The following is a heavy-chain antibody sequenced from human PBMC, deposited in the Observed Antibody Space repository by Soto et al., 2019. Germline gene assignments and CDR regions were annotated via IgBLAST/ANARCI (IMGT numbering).Heavy chain of an antibody. Sequence: SVKVSCKASGGTFSSYAISWVRQAPGQGLEWMGGIIPIFGTANYAQKFQGRVTITADESTSTAYMELSSLRSEDTAVYYCASPPFYCSSTSCHHYYYYGMDVWGQGTTVTVS. CDR2: IIPIFGTA. CDR1: GGTFSSYA. V-gene: IGHV1-69*13. CDR3: ASPPFYCSSTSCHHYYYYGMDV. J-gene: IGHJ6*02. D-gene: IGHD2-2*01.